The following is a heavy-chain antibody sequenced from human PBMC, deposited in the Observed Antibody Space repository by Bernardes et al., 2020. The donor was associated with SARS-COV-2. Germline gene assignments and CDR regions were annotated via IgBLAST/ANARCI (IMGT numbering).Heavy chain of an antibody. Sequence: SETLSLTCTVSGGSISSSNYYWGWIRQPPGKGLEWIWCIYSSGSSYYNPPLQSRVTESIYTSKNQFSLRLCFVTAADTAEYFCAGSFCGIDCYIGGLRSWDYGMDVWGQGTKVTVS. CDR2: IYSSGSS. D-gene: IGHD2-21*02. J-gene: IGHJ6*02. V-gene: IGHV4-39*01. CDR3: AGSFCGIDCYIGGLRSWDYGMDV. CDR1: GGSISSSNYY.